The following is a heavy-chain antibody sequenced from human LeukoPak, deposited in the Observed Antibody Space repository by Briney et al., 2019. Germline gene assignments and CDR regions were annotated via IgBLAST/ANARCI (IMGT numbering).Heavy chain of an antibody. CDR1: GFTFSSYS. J-gene: IGHJ2*01. D-gene: IGHD4-17*01. Sequence: PGGSLRLSCAASGFTFSSYSMNWVRQAPGKGLEWVSSISSSSSYIYYADSVKGRFTISRDNAKNSLYLQMNSLRAEGTAVYYCAKDITPDYGDPSYFDLWGRGTLVTVSS. V-gene: IGHV3-21*01. CDR2: ISSSSSYI. CDR3: AKDITPDYGDPSYFDL.